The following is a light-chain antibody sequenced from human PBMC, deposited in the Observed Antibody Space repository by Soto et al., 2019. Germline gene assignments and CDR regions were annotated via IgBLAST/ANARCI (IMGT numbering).Light chain of an antibody. V-gene: IGLV3-27*01. Sequence: SSELTQSSSVSVSPGQTARITCSGDVLAKKYARWFQQKPGQAPVLVIYKDRERPSGIPARFSGSTSGTTVTLTISGAQIEDEAHYYCFSAADNNGVFGGGTKLTVL. CDR2: KDR. J-gene: IGLJ3*02. CDR1: VLAKKY. CDR3: FSAADNNGV.